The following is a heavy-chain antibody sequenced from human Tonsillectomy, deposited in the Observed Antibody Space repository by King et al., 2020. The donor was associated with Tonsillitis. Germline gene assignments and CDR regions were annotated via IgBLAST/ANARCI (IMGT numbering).Heavy chain of an antibody. Sequence: QLVQSGAEVKKPGSSVKVSCKTSGGTFSTFGIHWVRQAPGQGLEWMGRIIPILAITNYAQKFQGRLTITANNTTRTAYMELSSLKSEDTALYYCARDRAVTVYSPPGNWGKGTLVTVSS. D-gene: IGHD6-19*01. CDR1: GGTFSTFG. J-gene: IGHJ4*02. CDR3: ARDRAVTVYSPPGN. V-gene: IGHV1-69*09. CDR2: IIPILAIT.